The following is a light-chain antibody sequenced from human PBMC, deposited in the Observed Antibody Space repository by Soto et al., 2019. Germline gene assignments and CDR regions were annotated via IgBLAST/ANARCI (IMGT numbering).Light chain of an antibody. CDR3: SSYTSSSTLGV. V-gene: IGLV2-14*01. CDR1: SGDVGGYNY. J-gene: IGLJ1*01. Sequence: QSALTQPASVSGSPGQSITISCTGTSGDVGGYNYVSWYQHHPGKAPKLMIYEVNNRPSGGSNRFSGSKSGNTASLTISGLLAEDEADYYCSSYTSSSTLGVFGTGTKLTVL. CDR2: EVN.